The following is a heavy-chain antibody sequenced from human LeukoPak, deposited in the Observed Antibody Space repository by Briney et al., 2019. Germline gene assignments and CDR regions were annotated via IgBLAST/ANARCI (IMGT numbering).Heavy chain of an antibody. CDR1: GFTFSSYG. D-gene: IGHD3-22*01. J-gene: IGHJ2*01. CDR3: AKDGYYDSSAYYYVRYFDL. CDR2: MSGSGGST. Sequence: GGTLRLSCAASGFTFSSYGMSWVRQAPGRGLEWVSAMSGSGGSTYYADSVKGRFTISRDNSKNTLYLQMNSLRAEDTAVYYCAKDGYYDSSAYYYVRYFDLWGRGTLVTVSS. V-gene: IGHV3-23*01.